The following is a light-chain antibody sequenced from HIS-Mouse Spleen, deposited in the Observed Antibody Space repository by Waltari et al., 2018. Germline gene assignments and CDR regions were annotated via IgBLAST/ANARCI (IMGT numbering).Light chain of an antibody. Sequence: SYELTQPPSGSVSPGQPDRTTCSGDALPTKYAYWYTQKSGQAPVLVIYEDSKRPSGIPERFSGSSSGTMATLTISGAQVEDEADYYCYSTDSSGNHRVFGGGTKLTVL. CDR2: EDS. J-gene: IGLJ2*01. CDR3: YSTDSSGNHRV. CDR1: ALPTKY. V-gene: IGLV3-10*01.